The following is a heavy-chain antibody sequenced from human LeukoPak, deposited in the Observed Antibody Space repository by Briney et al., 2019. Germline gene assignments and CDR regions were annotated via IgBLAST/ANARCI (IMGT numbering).Heavy chain of an antibody. V-gene: IGHV4-31*03. CDR3: ARDRSPGGDYIFDY. D-gene: IGHD4-17*01. CDR2: IYYSGST. Sequence: PSETLSLTCTVSGGSISSGGYSWSWIRQHPGKGLEWIGYIYYSGSTYYNPSLKSRVTMSVDTSKNQFSLKLSSVTAADTAVYYCARDRSPGGDYIFDYWGQGTLVTVSS. CDR1: GGSISSGGYS. J-gene: IGHJ4*02.